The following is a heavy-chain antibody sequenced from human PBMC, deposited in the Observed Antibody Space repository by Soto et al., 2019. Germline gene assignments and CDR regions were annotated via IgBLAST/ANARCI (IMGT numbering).Heavy chain of an antibody. D-gene: IGHD4-17*01. V-gene: IGHV3-49*03. CDR1: GFTFGDYA. CDR3: TRGSLSFREKYGDYERNPYYFDY. CDR2: IRSKAYGGTT. Sequence: GGSLRLSCTASGFTFGDYAMSWFRQAPGKGLEWVGFIRSKAYGGTTEYAASVKGRFTISRDDSKSIAYLQMNSLKTEDTAVYYCTRGSLSFREKYGDYERNPYYFDYWGQGTLVTVSS. J-gene: IGHJ4*02.